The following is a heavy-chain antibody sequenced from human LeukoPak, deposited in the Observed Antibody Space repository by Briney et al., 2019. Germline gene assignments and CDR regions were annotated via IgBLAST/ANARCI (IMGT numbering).Heavy chain of an antibody. CDR1: GYTFTSYN. CDR3: AREREAALCFDY. V-gene: IGHV1-46*01. Sequence: ASVKVSCKASGYTFTSYNIDWMRQAPGQGLEWMGIINPSGSSTSNAQKFQGRVTMTWDTSTSTVYMELSSLRSEDTAVYYCAREREAALCFDYWGQGTLVTVSS. D-gene: IGHD6-25*01. J-gene: IGHJ4*02. CDR2: INPSGSST.